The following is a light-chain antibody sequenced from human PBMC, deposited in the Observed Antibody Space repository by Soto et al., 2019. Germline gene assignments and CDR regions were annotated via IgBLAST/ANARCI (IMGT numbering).Light chain of an antibody. CDR2: DAS. Sequence: DIQMNQSPSILSAYVGDRVAITCRANESISNWLPWYQQKPGKAPQVLIYDASRLESGVPVRFSGSGSGTEFTLTISSLQPDDLVTHGCQQYKSDSYTFGQGTNREI. CDR1: ESISNW. CDR3: QQYKSDSYT. V-gene: IGKV1-5*01. J-gene: IGKJ2*01.